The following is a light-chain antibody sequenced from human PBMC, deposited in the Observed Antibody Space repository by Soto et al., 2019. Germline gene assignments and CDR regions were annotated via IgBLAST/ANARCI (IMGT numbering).Light chain of an antibody. CDR2: DAS. CDR1: QNVRSS. CDR3: QHYNSWPLT. J-gene: IGKJ4*01. Sequence: EVVMTQSPATLSVSPGEGATLSCRASQNVRSSLTWYHQQPGQAPRLLIYDASTRATGVPARFSGSGSGTEFTLTISSLQSEDVAVYYCQHYNSWPLTFGGGTRVEIK. V-gene: IGKV3-15*01.